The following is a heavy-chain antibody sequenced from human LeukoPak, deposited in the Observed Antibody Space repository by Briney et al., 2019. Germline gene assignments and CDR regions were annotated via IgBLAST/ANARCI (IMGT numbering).Heavy chain of an antibody. J-gene: IGHJ4*02. CDR3: ARDPGRYYYDSSGYYTPYYFDY. CDR1: GFTFSSYW. Sequence: PGGSLRLSCAASGFTFSSYWMSWVRQAPGKGLEWVANIKQDGSEKYYVDSVKGRFTISRDNSKNTLYLQMNSLRAEDTAVYYCARDPGRYYYDSSGYYTPYYFDYWGQGTLVTVSS. D-gene: IGHD3-22*01. CDR2: IKQDGSEK. V-gene: IGHV3-7*03.